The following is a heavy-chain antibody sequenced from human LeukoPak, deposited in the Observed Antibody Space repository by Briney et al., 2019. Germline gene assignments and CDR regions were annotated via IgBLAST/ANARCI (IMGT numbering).Heavy chain of an antibody. J-gene: IGHJ6*02. V-gene: IGHV4-34*01. D-gene: IGHD3-3*01. CDR3: AREPLSITISGVVIYYGMDV. CDR2: INHSGST. Sequence: TPSETLSLTCAVYGGSFSGYYWSWIRQPPGKGLEWIGEINHSGSTNYNPSLKSRVTISVDTSKNQFSLKLSSVTAADTAVYYCAREPLSITISGVVIYYGMDVWGQGTTVTVSS. CDR1: GGSFSGYY.